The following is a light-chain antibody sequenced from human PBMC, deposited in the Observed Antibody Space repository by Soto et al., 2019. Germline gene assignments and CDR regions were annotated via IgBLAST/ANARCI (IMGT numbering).Light chain of an antibody. Sequence: EIVMTPSPAPLSVSPGERATLSCRASQSVSSNLAWYQQKPGQAPRLLIYGASTRATGIPSRFSGSGSGTEFTLTISSLQSEDFAVYYCQQYNNWPQTFGQGTKVEIK. CDR3: QQYNNWPQT. CDR1: QSVSSN. J-gene: IGKJ1*01. CDR2: GAS. V-gene: IGKV3-15*01.